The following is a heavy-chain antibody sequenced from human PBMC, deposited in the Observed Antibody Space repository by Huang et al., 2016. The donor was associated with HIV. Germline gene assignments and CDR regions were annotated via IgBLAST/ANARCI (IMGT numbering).Heavy chain of an antibody. CDR3: AKGGSAAAVLDF. V-gene: IGHV3-30*18. J-gene: IGHJ4*02. D-gene: IGHD6-13*01. CDR1: GFTFSSYG. CDR2: ISYDDKTK. Sequence: QVQLVESGGGVVQPGRSLRISCAASGFTFSSYGMHWVRQAPGKGLEWVAVISYDDKTKYDADSVKGRFSISRDNSKTAVYLQLNSLRLEDTAVYYCAKGGSAAAVLDFWGQGTLVTVSS.